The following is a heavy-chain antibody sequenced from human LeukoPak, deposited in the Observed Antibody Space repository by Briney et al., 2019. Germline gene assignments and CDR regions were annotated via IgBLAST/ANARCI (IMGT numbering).Heavy chain of an antibody. D-gene: IGHD2-21*02. J-gene: IGHJ4*02. CDR3: ARLPDNCGGDCYRDY. V-gene: IGHV3-48*04. CDR1: GFTFSDYG. CDR2: ISTGSSTI. Sequence: GGSLRLSCAASGFTFSDYGMSWVRQAPGKGLEWVSYISTGSSTIYYADSVKGRFTISRDNAKNSLYLQMNILRVEDTAVYYCARLPDNCGGDCYRDYWGQGTLVTVSS.